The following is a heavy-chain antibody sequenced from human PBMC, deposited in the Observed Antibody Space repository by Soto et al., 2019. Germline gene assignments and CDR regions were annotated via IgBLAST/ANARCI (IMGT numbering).Heavy chain of an antibody. V-gene: IGHV1-69*13. CDR2: IIPIFGTA. Sequence: GASVKVSCKDSGYTFNSYDINWVRQATGQGLEWMGGIIPIFGTANYAQKFQGRVTITADESTSTAYMELSSLRSEDTAVYYCARDLNAGAFDIWGQGTMVTVSS. CDR3: ARDLNAGAFDI. CDR1: GYTFNSYD. J-gene: IGHJ3*02.